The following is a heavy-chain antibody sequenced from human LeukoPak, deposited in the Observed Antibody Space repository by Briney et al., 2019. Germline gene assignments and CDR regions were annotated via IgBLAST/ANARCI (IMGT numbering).Heavy chain of an antibody. CDR2: ITSSSSYT. J-gene: IGHJ4*02. D-gene: IGHD5-24*01. Sequence: GGSLRLSCAASGFTFSTYNMNWVRQAPGKGLEWVSSITSSSSYTFYADSVKGRFTISRDNAKNPLYLQMSSLRAEDTAMYYCAKDPTPEMATIGDYWGQGTLVTVSS. V-gene: IGHV3-21*01. CDR3: AKDPTPEMATIGDY. CDR1: GFTFSTYN.